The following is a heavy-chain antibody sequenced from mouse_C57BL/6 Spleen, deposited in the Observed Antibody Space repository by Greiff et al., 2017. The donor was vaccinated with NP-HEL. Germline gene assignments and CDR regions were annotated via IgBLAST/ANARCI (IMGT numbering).Heavy chain of an antibody. CDR2: INPSNGGT. J-gene: IGHJ1*03. V-gene: IGHV1-53*01. D-gene: IGHD1-1*01. CDR1: GYTFTSYW. Sequence: QVQLKQPGTELVKPGASVKLSCKASGYTFTSYWMHWVKQRPGQGLEWIGNINPSNGGTNYNEKFKSKATLTVDKSSSTAYMQLSSLTSEDSAVYYCAGIYYGSSYWYFDVWGTGTTVTVSS. CDR3: AGIYYGSSYWYFDV.